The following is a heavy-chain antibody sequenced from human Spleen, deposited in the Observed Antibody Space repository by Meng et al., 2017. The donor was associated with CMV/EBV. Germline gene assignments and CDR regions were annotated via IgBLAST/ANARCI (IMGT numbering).Heavy chain of an antibody. CDR2: IYNSGGNT. V-gene: IGHV3-23*03. Sequence: CADSGFTFSSYEMSWVRQAPGRGLEWVSLIYNSGGNTYYADSVKGRFTISRDNSKNTLYLQMNSLRAEDTAVYYCAKDSGGNSDWVDYWGQGTLVTVSS. D-gene: IGHD4-23*01. CDR1: GFTFSSYE. CDR3: AKDSGGNSDWVDY. J-gene: IGHJ4*02.